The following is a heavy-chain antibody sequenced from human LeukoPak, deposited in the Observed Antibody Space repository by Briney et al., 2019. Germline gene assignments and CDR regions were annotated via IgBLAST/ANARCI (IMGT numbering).Heavy chain of an antibody. CDR1: GFTFSSYS. D-gene: IGHD3-10*01. V-gene: IGHV3-21*01. J-gene: IGHJ4*02. CDR2: ISSSSSYI. CDR3: AKDQGWFGEALDY. Sequence: MAGGSLRLSCAASGFTFSSYSMNWVRQAPGKGLEWVSSISSSSSYIYYADSVKGRFTISRDNAKNSLYLQMNSLRAEDTAVYYCAKDQGWFGEALDYWGQGTLVTVSS.